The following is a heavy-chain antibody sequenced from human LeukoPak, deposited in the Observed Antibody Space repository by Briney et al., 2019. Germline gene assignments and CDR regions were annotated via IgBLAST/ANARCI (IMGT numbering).Heavy chain of an antibody. D-gene: IGHD6-19*01. CDR2: IYHSGST. CDR1: GYSISSGYY. J-gene: IGHJ6*03. CDR3: ARSPLAVAGSTGYYYYMDV. V-gene: IGHV4-38-2*02. Sequence: PSETLSLTCTVSGYSISSGYYWGWIRQPPGKGLEWIGSIYHSGSTYYNPSLKSRVTISVDTSKNQFSLKLSSVTAADTAVYYCARSPLAVAGSTGYYYYMDVWGKGTTVTVSS.